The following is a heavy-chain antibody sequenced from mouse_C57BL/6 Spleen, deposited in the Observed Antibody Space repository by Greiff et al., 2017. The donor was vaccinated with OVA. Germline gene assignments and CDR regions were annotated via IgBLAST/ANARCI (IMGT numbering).Heavy chain of an antibody. CDR1: GYTFTSYW. V-gene: IGHV1-50*01. CDR2: IDPSDSYT. Sequence: VQLQQPGAELVKPGASVKLSCKASGYTFTSYWMQWVKQRPGQGLEWIGEIDPSDSYTNYNQKFKGKATLTVDTSSSTAYMQLSSLTSEDSAVYYCASYDGSSYLYYFDYWGQGTTLTVSS. CDR3: ASYDGSSYLYYFDY. D-gene: IGHD1-1*01. J-gene: IGHJ2*01.